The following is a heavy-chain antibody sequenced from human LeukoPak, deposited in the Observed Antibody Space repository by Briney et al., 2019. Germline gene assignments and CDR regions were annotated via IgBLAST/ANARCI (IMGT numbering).Heavy chain of an antibody. CDR2: IYSGGST. CDR1: GFTVSSNY. D-gene: IGHD2-15*01. CDR3: ARVVVLGYYFDY. Sequence: GGSLRLSCAASGFTVSSNYMSWVRQAPGKGLEWVLVIYSGGSTYYADSVKGRFTISRDNSKNTLYLQMNSLRAEDTAVYYCARVVVLGYYFDYWGQGTLVTVSS. V-gene: IGHV3-66*01. J-gene: IGHJ4*02.